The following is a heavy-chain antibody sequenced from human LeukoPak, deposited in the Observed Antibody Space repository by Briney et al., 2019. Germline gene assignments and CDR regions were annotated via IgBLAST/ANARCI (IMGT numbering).Heavy chain of an antibody. CDR1: GFTFSSYT. CDR3: AKASGYSTSAKYHFQH. V-gene: IGHV3-48*01. J-gene: IGHJ1*01. Sequence: GGSLRLSCASSGFTFSSYTMNWVRQAPGKGLEWVSSISSSSSTMYYADSVKGRFTISRDNSKNTLYLQMNSLRAEDTAVYYCAKASGYSTSAKYHFQHWGQGTLVTVSS. D-gene: IGHD3-22*01. CDR2: ISSSSSTM.